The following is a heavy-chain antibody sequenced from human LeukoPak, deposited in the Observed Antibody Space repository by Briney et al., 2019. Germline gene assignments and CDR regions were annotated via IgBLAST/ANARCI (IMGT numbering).Heavy chain of an antibody. CDR3: AKGSGYDTDFDY. CDR2: ISGSGDNT. CDR1: GFPFSTYV. Sequence: GSLGLSCATSGFPFSTYVMSWVRQAPGKGLEGGSGISGSGDNTYYADSVKGRFTISRDNSKNTLYLQMNSLRAEDTAVYYCAKGSGYDTDFDYWGQGTLVTVSS. J-gene: IGHJ4*02. V-gene: IGHV3-23*01. D-gene: IGHD3-9*01.